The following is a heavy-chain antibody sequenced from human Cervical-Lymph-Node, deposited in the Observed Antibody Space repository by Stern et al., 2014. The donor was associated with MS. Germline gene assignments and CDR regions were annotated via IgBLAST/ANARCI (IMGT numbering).Heavy chain of an antibody. V-gene: IGHV1-69*01. Sequence: QVQLVESGAEVKKVGSSGKVSCKASGDTLSTHTINWVRQAPGQGLEWMGGIIPVFDAPNYAQKVQGRVRITSDEITNTAHMELSSLRSEDTAIYYCATGAHGMDVWGQGTAVTVSS. J-gene: IGHJ6*02. CDR3: ATGAHGMDV. CDR2: IIPVFDAP. CDR1: GDTLSTHT. D-gene: IGHD3-10*01.